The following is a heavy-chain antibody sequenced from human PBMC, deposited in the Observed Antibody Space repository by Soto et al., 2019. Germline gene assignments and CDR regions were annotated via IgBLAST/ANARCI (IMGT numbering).Heavy chain of an antibody. CDR3: AKDGQYRTDGFDV. V-gene: IGHV3-23*01. Sequence: EAQLLESGGDWAQPGGSLRLSCAASGFTFSSHSMSWVRQAPGKGLEWIAGLSRGGGTTYYADSVKGRFTISRDNSKNTLDLIMNSLKVEDTALYYCAKDGQYRTDGFDVWGQGTMVTVSS. D-gene: IGHD6-6*01. CDR2: LSRGGGTT. J-gene: IGHJ3*01. CDR1: GFTFSSHS.